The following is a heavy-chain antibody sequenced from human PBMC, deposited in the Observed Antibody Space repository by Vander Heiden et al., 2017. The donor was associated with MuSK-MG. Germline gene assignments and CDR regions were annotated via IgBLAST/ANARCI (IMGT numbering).Heavy chain of an antibody. V-gene: IGHV3-7*01. CDR2: INLDGDRN. CDR1: GFTLGSYW. Sequence: EVQLVDSGGGLVQPGGSLRLSCAASGFTLGSYWMNWVRQPPGKGLEWVANINLDGDRNYYVGSVKGRFTISRDNAKNSLYLQMNSLRVEDTAVYYCARAGGGDRAGHDAFDIWGQGTMVTVSS. D-gene: IGHD2-21*01. CDR3: ARAGGGDRAGHDAFDI. J-gene: IGHJ3*02.